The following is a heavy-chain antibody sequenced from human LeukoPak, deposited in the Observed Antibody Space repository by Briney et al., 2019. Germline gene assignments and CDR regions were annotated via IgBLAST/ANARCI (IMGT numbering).Heavy chain of an antibody. J-gene: IGHJ4*02. CDR1: GFTFSSYA. D-gene: IGHD6-19*01. CDR3: ARTFTSGWFLGY. V-gene: IGHV4-34*01. Sequence: PGGSLRLSCAASGFTFSSYAMSWIRQPPGKGLEWIGEINHSGSTNYNPSLKSRVTISVDTSKNQFSLKLSSVTAADTAVYYCARTFTSGWFLGYWGQGTLVTVSS. CDR2: INHSGST.